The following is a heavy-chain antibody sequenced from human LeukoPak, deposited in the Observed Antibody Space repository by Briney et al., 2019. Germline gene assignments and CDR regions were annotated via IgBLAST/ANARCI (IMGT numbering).Heavy chain of an antibody. CDR1: GYSFTSYW. V-gene: IGHV5-51*01. CDR3: ARALGDYGDYVGSAYWFDP. D-gene: IGHD4-17*01. Sequence: GESLKISCKGSGYSFTSYWIGWVRQMPGKGLEWMGIIYPGDSDTRYSPSFQGQVTISADKSITTAYLQWSSLKASDTAMYYCARALGDYGDYVGSAYWFDPWGQGTLVTVSS. J-gene: IGHJ5*02. CDR2: IYPGDSDT.